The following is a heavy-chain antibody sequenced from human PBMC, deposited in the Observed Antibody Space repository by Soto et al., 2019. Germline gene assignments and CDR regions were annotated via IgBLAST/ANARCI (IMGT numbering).Heavy chain of an antibody. CDR1: GGSISSRNNY. Sequence: SETLSLTCTVSGGSISSRNNYWGWIRQSPGKGLEWIGSIYFSGTTYYNPSLESRVTISVDTSKNQFSLRLSSVTAADTAIYYCAXHTADILTGYSPSWFDRWGQGTLVTVSS. CDR2: IYFSGTT. V-gene: IGHV4-39*01. CDR3: AXHTADILTGYSPSWFDR. J-gene: IGHJ5*02. D-gene: IGHD3-9*01.